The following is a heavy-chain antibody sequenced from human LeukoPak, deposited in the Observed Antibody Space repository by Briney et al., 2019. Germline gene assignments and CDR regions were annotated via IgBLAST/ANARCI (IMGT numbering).Heavy chain of an antibody. CDR3: ARVGIAVAAVANQKTYYYYYGMDV. CDR2: IYHSGST. Sequence: SETLSLTCAVYGGSFSGYYWSWIRQPPGKGLEWIGEIYHSGSTNYNPSLKSRVTISVDKSKNQFSLKLSSVTAADTAVYYCARVGIAVAAVANQKTYYYYYGMDVWGQGTTVTVSS. D-gene: IGHD6-19*01. V-gene: IGHV4-34*01. J-gene: IGHJ6*02. CDR1: GGSFSGYY.